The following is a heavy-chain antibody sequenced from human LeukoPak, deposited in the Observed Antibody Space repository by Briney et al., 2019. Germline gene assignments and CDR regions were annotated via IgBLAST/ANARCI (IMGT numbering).Heavy chain of an antibody. V-gene: IGHV3-33*01. Sequence: PGRSLRLSCATSGFTFSSYGMHWVRQVPGKGLEWVAVIWYDGSTTYYADSVKGRFTISRDNSKNTLYLQMNSLRAEDTAVYYCARVTNVDTEPDYWGQGTLVTVSS. D-gene: IGHD5-18*01. CDR1: GFTFSSYG. CDR3: ARVTNVDTEPDY. J-gene: IGHJ4*02. CDR2: IWYDGSTT.